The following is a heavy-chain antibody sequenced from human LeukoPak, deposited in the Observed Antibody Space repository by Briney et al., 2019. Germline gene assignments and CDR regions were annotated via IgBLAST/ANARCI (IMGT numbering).Heavy chain of an antibody. D-gene: IGHD3-10*01. CDR1: GGSNSFYY. CDR3: ASMDYGSGTYYPY. V-gene: IGHV4-59*01. Sequence: KPSETLSLTCTVSGGSNSFYYWTWIRQPPGRGLEWIGYIYYSGATDYNPSLKSRVTISIDPSKNQFSLKLTSVTVAATAVYYCASMDYGSGTYYPYWGQGTLVTVSS. CDR2: IYYSGAT. J-gene: IGHJ4*02.